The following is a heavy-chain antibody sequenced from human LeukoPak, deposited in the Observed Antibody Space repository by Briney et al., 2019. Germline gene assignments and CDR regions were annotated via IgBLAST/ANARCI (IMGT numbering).Heavy chain of an antibody. Sequence: GGSLRLSCAASGFTFSSYWMSWVRQAPGKGLEWVANIKQDGSEKYYVDSVKGRFTISRDNAKNSLYLQMNSLRAEDTAVHYCAREWRLPATYYYNGMDVWGQGTTVTVSS. CDR3: AREWRLPATYYYNGMDV. CDR1: GFTFSSYW. CDR2: IKQDGSEK. D-gene: IGHD2-15*01. V-gene: IGHV3-7*01. J-gene: IGHJ6*02.